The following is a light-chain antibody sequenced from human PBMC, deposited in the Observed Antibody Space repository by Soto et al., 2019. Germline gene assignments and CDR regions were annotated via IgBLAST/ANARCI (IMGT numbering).Light chain of an antibody. CDR1: SSDVGSYNL. CDR2: EVS. CDR3: CSYAGSSFYV. J-gene: IGLJ1*01. Sequence: QSVLTQPASVSGSPGQSITISCTGTSSDVGSYNLVSWYQQHPGKAPKLMIYEVSKRPSGVSNRFSGSKSGNTASLTISGLQAEDEADYYCCSYAGSSFYVFGTGTKPTVL. V-gene: IGLV2-23*02.